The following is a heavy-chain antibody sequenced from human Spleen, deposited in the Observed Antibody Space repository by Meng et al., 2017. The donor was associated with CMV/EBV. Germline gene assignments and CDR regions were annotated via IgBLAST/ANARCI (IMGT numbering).Heavy chain of an antibody. V-gene: IGHV4-4*02. D-gene: IGHD2-21*01. CDR1: GGTISDNHW. CDR3: ARAYCGGDCYAGFDY. J-gene: IGHJ4*02. CDR2: ICDSGIN. Sequence: GGTISDNHWWRGVRQSPGEGLEWIGEICDSGINYYNQSLKSRVTISLDKSKNHFSLKLNTVNAENTAVYYCARAYCGGDCYAGFDYWGQGSLVTVSS.